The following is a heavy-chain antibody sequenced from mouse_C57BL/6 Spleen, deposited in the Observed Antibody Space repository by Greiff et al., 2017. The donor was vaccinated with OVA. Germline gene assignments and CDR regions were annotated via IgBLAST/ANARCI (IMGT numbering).Heavy chain of an antibody. D-gene: IGHD2-2*01. V-gene: IGHV1-55*01. CDR1: GYTFTSYW. J-gene: IGHJ3*01. CDR2: IYPGSGST. CDR3: ARKYYGYDEEAWFAY. Sequence: QVQLQQPGAELVKPGASVKMSCKASGYTFTSYWITWVKQRPGQGLEWIGDIYPGSGSTNYNEKFKSKATLTVDTSSSTAYMQLSSLTSEDSAVYYGARKYYGYDEEAWFAYWGQGTLVTVSA.